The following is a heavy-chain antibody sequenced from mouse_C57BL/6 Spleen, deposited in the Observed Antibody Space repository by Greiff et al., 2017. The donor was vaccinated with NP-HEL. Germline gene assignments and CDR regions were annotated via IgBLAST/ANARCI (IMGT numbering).Heavy chain of an antibody. V-gene: IGHV2-9-1*01. CDR2: IWTGGGT. J-gene: IGHJ4*01. Sequence: QVQLKESGPGLVAPSQSLSITCTVSGFSLTSYAISWVRQPPGKGLEWLGVIWTGGGTNYNSALKSRLSISNDNSKSQVFLKMNSLQTDDTARYYCARSLLYYDYGGYYAMDYWGQGTSVTVSS. CDR1: GFSLTSYA. CDR3: ARSLLYYDYGGYYAMDY. D-gene: IGHD2-4*01.